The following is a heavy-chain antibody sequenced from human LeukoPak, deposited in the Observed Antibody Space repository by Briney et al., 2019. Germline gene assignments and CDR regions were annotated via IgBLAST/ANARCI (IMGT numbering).Heavy chain of an antibody. CDR2: INPNSGGT. D-gene: IGHD6-6*01. CDR1: GYTFTGYY. Sequence: APVKVSCKASGYTFTGYYMHWVRQAPGQGLEWMGWINPNSGGTNYAQKFQGRVTMTRDTSISTAYMELSRLRSDDTAVYYCARVKSIAARGYFDYWGQGTLVTVSS. CDR3: ARVKSIAARGYFDY. J-gene: IGHJ4*02. V-gene: IGHV1-2*02.